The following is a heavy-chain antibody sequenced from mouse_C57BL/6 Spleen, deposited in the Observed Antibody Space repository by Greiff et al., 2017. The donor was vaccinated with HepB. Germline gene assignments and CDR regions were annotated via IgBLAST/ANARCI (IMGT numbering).Heavy chain of an antibody. J-gene: IGHJ4*01. Sequence: QVQLKQPGAELVMPGASVKLSCKASGYTFTGYWMHWVKQRPGQGLEWIGEIDPSDSYTNYNQKFQGKSTLTVDTSSSTAYMQLSSLTSEDSAVYYCSKGDYYGSRGYAMDYWGQGTPVTVSS. D-gene: IGHD1-1*01. CDR3: SKGDYYGSRGYAMDY. CDR2: IDPSDSYT. V-gene: IGHV1-69*01. CDR1: GYTFTGYW.